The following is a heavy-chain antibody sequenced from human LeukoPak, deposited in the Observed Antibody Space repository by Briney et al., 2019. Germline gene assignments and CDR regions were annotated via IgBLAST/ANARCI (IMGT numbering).Heavy chain of an antibody. J-gene: IGHJ5*02. CDR2: IYYSGDT. CDR1: GGSISSYY. D-gene: IGHD5-12*01. CDR3: ARLGGYEANWFDP. Sequence: SETLSLTCTVSGGSISSYYWNWIRQPPGKGLEWIGWIYYSGDTNYNPSLKSRVTISVDTSKNQFSLKLSSVTAADTAVYYCARLGGYEANWFDPWGQGTLVTVSS. V-gene: IGHV4-59*08.